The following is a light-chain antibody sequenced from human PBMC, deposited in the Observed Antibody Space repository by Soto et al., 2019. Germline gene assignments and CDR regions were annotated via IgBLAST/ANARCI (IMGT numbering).Light chain of an antibody. CDR3: QQYGSSST. Sequence: DIVLTQSPGTLSLSPGDRATLSCRASQSVSGTHLAWYQQKPGQAPRLLVYGASSRATGIPGRFSGRGSGTDFTLTISRLEPEDVAVYYCQQYGSSSTFGQGTKVDIK. V-gene: IGKV3-20*01. J-gene: IGKJ1*01. CDR2: GAS. CDR1: QSVSGTH.